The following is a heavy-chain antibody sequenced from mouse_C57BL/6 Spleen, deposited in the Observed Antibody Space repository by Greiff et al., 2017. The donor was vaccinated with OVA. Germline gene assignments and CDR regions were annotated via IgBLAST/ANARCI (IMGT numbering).Heavy chain of an antibody. J-gene: IGHJ2*01. D-gene: IGHD3-3*01. CDR3: ARGDPTYFDY. Sequence: QVQLKESGPELVKPGASVKISCKASGYSFTSYYIHWVKQRPGQGLEWIGWIYPGSGNTKYNEKFKGKATLTADTSSSTAYMQLSSLTSEDSAVYYCARGDPTYFDYWGKGTTLTVSS. CDR1: GYSFTSYY. V-gene: IGHV1-66*01. CDR2: IYPGSGNT.